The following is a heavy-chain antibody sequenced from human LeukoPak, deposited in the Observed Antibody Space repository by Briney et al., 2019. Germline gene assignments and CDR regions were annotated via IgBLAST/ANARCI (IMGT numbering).Heavy chain of an antibody. CDR1: GFTFSSYG. J-gene: IGHJ4*02. V-gene: IGHV3-30*18. CDR3: AKDRVLRY. Sequence: PGGSLRLSCAASGFTFSSYGMHWVRQAPGKGLEWVAVISYDGSNKYYADSVKGRFTISRDNSKNTLYLQMNSLRAEDTAVYYCAKDRVLRYWGQGTLVTVSS. CDR2: ISYDGSNK. D-gene: IGHD5/OR15-5a*01.